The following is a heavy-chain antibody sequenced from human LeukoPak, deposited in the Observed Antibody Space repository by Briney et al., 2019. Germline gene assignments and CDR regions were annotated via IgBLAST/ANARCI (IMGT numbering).Heavy chain of an antibody. Sequence: PGGSLRLSCAASGFTLSSYSMEWVRQAPGEGLEWVSHLSSSTSTIYYADSVKGRFTFSRDNAKNSLYLQMNSLRAEDTAVYYCARVLLERPGIDSFDIWGRGTMVTVSS. CDR2: LSSSTSTI. D-gene: IGHD1-1*01. CDR3: ARVLLERPGIDSFDI. J-gene: IGHJ3*02. V-gene: IGHV3-48*01. CDR1: GFTLSSYS.